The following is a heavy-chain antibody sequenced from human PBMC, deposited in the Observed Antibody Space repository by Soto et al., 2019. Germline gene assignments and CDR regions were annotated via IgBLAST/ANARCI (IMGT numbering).Heavy chain of an antibody. CDR2: ITSSSSTI. J-gene: IGHJ4*02. CDR3: ARGRGYSYGRDFDY. Sequence: GGSLRLSCAASGFTFSSYSMNWVRQAPGKGLEWVSYITSSSSTIYYADSVRGRFTISRDTAKNSLYLQMNSLRDEDTAVYYCARGRGYSYGRDFDYWGQGTLVTVSS. V-gene: IGHV3-48*02. D-gene: IGHD5-18*01. CDR1: GFTFSSYS.